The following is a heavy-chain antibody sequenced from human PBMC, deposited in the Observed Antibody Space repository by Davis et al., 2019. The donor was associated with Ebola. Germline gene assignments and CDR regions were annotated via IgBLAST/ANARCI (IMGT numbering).Heavy chain of an antibody. J-gene: IGHJ6*03. D-gene: IGHD2-15*01. V-gene: IGHV3-23*01. Sequence: PGGSLRLSCAASGFTFSSYAMSWVRQAPGKGLEWVSAISGSGGSTYYADSVKGRFTISRDNSKNTLYLQMNSLRAEDTAVYYCAKRPPITPRSPYYYYMDVWGKGTTVTVSS. CDR2: ISGSGGST. CDR1: GFTFSSYA. CDR3: AKRPPITPRSPYYYYMDV.